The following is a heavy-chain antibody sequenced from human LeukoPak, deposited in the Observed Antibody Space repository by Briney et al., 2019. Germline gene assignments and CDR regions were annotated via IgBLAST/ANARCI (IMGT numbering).Heavy chain of an antibody. CDR1: GGTFSSYA. V-gene: IGHV1-69*13. CDR2: IIPIFGTA. J-gene: IGHJ6*03. CDR3: ARCSSGWEYYYYYMDV. D-gene: IGHD6-19*01. Sequence: SVKVSCKASGGTFSSYAISWVRQAPGQGLEWMGGIIPIFGTANCAQKFQGRVTITADESTSTAYMELSSLRSEDTAVYYCARCSSGWEYYYYYMDVWGKGTTVTVSS.